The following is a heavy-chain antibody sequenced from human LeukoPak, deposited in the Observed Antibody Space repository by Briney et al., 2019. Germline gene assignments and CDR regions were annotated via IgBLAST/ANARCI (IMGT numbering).Heavy chain of an antibody. CDR1: GSRFITNW. Sequence: GASLQISCRASGSRFITNWIGWVRQMPGKGMEWMGVIYPGDSDTRYSPSFQGQVTMSADKSISTAYLQWSSLKASDSAMYYCGRGGYSGYEFDYWGQGTLVTVSS. V-gene: IGHV5-51*01. D-gene: IGHD5-12*01. CDR3: GRGGYSGYEFDY. J-gene: IGHJ4*02. CDR2: IYPGDSDT.